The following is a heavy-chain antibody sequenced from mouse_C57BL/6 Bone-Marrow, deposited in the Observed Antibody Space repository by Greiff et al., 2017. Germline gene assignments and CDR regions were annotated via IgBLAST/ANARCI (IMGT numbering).Heavy chain of an antibody. J-gene: IGHJ3*01. CDR3: ERHEEEVSSYPAWFAY. CDR1: GYTFTEYT. D-gene: IGHD1-1*01. V-gene: IGHV1-62-2*01. Sequence: QVQLKQSGAELVKPGASVKLSCKASGYTFTEYTIHWVKQRPGQGLEWIGWFYPGSGSIKYNEKFKDKATLTADKSSSTVYMELSRLTSEDSAVYFCERHEEEVSSYPAWFAYWGQGTLVTVSA. CDR2: FYPGSGSI.